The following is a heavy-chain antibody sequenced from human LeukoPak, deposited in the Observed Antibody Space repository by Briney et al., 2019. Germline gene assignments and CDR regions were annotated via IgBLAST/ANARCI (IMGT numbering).Heavy chain of an antibody. Sequence: GGSLRLSCAASGFTFSSYSMNWVRPAPGKGLEWVSATFAGGSTHYADSVKGRFTISRDNAKNTLYLQMNSLRAEDTAVYYCAKCFSTSCLFDYWGQGTLVTVSS. D-gene: IGHD2-2*01. CDR1: GFTFSSYS. CDR2: TFAGGST. V-gene: IGHV3-21*06. CDR3: AKCFSTSCLFDY. J-gene: IGHJ4*02.